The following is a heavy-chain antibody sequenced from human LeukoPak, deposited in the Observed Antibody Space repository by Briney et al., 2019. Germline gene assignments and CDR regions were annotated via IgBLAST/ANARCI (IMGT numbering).Heavy chain of an antibody. CDR1: GYTFTGYY. CDR2: INPNSGGT. Sequence: ASVKVSCKASGYTFTGYYIHWVRQAPGQGLEWMGWINPNSGGTNYAQKFQGRVTMTRDTSISTAYMELSRLRSDDTAVYYCARAMVRGVIPDYWGQGTLVTVSS. CDR3: ARAMVRGVIPDY. J-gene: IGHJ4*02. V-gene: IGHV1-2*02. D-gene: IGHD3-10*01.